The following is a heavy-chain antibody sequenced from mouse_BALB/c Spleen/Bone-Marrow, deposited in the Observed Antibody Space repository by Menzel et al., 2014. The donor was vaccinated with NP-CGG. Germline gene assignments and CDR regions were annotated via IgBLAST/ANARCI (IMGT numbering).Heavy chain of an antibody. D-gene: IGHD3-1*01. CDR3: ARGGLDY. J-gene: IGHJ2*01. CDR1: GFTFXSYG. V-gene: IGHV5-6*01. CDR2: ISSGGSYT. Sequence: EVQLVESGGDLVKPGGSLKLSCAASGFTFXSYGMSWVRQTPDKRLEWVATISSGGSYTYYPDSVKGRFTISRDNAKNTLHLQMSSLKSEDTAMYYCARGGLDYWGQGTTLTVSS.